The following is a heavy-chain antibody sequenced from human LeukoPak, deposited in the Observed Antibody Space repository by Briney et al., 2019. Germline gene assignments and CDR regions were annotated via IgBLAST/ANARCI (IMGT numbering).Heavy chain of an antibody. D-gene: IGHD3-9*01. CDR3: ARRPAPFDYLLFAFDM. Sequence: PGGSLRLSCAASGFTFSSYWMSWVRQAPGKGLEWVANIKQDGSEKYYVDSVKGRFTISRDNAKNSLYLQMNSLRAEDTAVYYCARRPAPFDYLLFAFDMWGQGTMVTVSS. J-gene: IGHJ3*02. CDR2: IKQDGSEK. V-gene: IGHV3-7*01. CDR1: GFTFSSYW.